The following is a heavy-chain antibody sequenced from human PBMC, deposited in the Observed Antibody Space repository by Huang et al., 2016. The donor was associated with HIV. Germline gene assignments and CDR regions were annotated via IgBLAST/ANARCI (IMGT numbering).Heavy chain of an antibody. J-gene: IGHJ4*02. CDR3: ARDPRIQSWLNFFDY. CDR1: GFSISSYW. CDR2: INSDGSST. V-gene: IGHV3-74*01. D-gene: IGHD3-22*01. Sequence: EVQLVESGGGLVQPGGSLRLSCAASGFSISSYWMNWVRQAPGKGLGWVSRINSDGSSTSYADSVKGRFTISRDNAKNTLYLQMNSLRAEDTAVYYCARDPRIQSWLNFFDYWGQGTLVSVSS.